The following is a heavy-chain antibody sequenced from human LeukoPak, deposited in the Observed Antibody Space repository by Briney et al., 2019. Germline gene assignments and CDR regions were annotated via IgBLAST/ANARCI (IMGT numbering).Heavy chain of an antibody. D-gene: IGHD3-10*01. CDR1: GGTFSSYA. J-gene: IGHJ4*02. CDR3: ARVVEGYGSGSGY. Sequence: ASVKVSCKASGGTFSSYAISWVRQAPGQGLEWMGWINPNSGGTNYAQKFQGRVTMTRDTSISTAYMELSRLRSDDTAVYYCARVVEGYGSGSGYWGQGTLVTVSS. V-gene: IGHV1-2*02. CDR2: INPNSGGT.